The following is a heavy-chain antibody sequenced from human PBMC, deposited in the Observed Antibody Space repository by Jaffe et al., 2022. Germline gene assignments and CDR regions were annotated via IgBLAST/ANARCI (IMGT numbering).Heavy chain of an antibody. CDR1: GGSFSGYY. V-gene: IGHV4-34*01. Sequence: QVQLQQWGAGLLKPSETLSLTCAVYGGSFSGYYWSWIRQPPGKGLEWIGEINHSGSTNYNPSLKSRVTISVDTSKNQFSLKLSSVTAADTAVYYCARLRLGMATTPFDYWGQGTLVTVSS. J-gene: IGHJ4*02. D-gene: IGHD5-12*01. CDR3: ARLRLGMATTPFDY. CDR2: INHSGST.